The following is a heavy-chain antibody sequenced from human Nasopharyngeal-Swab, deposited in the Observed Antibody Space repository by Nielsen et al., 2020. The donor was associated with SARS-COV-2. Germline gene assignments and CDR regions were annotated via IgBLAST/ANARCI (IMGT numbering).Heavy chain of an antibody. Sequence: GESLNISCAASGFTFSSYWMHWVRQAPGKGLVWVSRINSDGSSTSYADSVKGRFTISRDNAKNTLYLQMNSLRAEDTAVYYCARVDQGFYYDSSGYYRRYYYYGMDVWGQGTTVTVSS. V-gene: IGHV3-74*01. CDR3: ARVDQGFYYDSSGYYRRYYYYGMDV. CDR2: INSDGSST. CDR1: GFTFSSYW. J-gene: IGHJ6*02. D-gene: IGHD3-22*01.